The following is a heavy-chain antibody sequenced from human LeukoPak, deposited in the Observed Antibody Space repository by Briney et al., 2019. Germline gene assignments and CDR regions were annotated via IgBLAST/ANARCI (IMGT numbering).Heavy chain of an antibody. CDR1: GYTFTSYG. V-gene: IGHV1-8*02. Sequence: GASVKVSCKASGYTFTSYGINWVRQATGQGLEWMGWMNPNSGNTGYAQKFQGRVTMTRNTSISTAYMELSSLRSEDTAVYYCARRYYYYDSSGYYYPDGYNYWGQGTLVTVSS. CDR3: ARRYYYYDSSGYYYPDGYNY. J-gene: IGHJ4*02. CDR2: MNPNSGNT. D-gene: IGHD3-22*01.